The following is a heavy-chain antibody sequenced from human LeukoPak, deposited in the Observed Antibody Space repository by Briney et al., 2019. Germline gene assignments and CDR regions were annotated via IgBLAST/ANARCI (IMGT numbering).Heavy chain of an antibody. Sequence: SWFTCIIYDGSWVRKAPGKGLEWVSSITLSGGNTFYADSVMGRFTVSRDNSKNTLYLQMNSLSAEDTAVYYCAKRGNPAVGHHYLDVWGKGTTVSVSS. CDR2: ITLSGGNT. J-gene: IGHJ6*03. CDR1: WFTCIIYD. CDR3: AKRGNPAVGHHYLDV. V-gene: IGHV3-23*01. D-gene: IGHD2-2*01.